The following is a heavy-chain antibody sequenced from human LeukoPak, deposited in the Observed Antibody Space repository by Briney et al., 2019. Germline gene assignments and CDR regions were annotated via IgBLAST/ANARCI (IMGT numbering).Heavy chain of an antibody. CDR3: ARVAKERVGGVYYFDY. V-gene: IGHV3-13*01. CDR2: IGTAGDT. D-gene: IGHD1-1*01. CDR1: GFTFSDYD. Sequence: GGCLRLSCAASGFTFSDYDMHWVRQATGKGLEWVSAIGTAGDTYYTGSVRGRITISRENAKNSLYLQMNRLKAGDTAVYYCARVAKERVGGVYYFDYWGQGTLVTVSS. J-gene: IGHJ4*01.